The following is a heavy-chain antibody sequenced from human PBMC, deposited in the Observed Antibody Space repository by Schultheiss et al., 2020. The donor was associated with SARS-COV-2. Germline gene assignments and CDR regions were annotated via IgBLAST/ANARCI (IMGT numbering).Heavy chain of an antibody. CDR3: ALAPGHYGSGSYGY. J-gene: IGHJ4*02. Sequence: SETLSLTFAVSGGSISSGDSSWSWIRQPPGKGLEWIGSIYYSGSTYYNPSLKSRVTISVDTSKNQFSLKLSSVTAADTAVYYCALAPGHYGSGSYGYWGQGTLVTVSS. V-gene: IGHV4-30-2*03. CDR2: IYYSGST. D-gene: IGHD3-10*01. CDR1: GGSISSGDSS.